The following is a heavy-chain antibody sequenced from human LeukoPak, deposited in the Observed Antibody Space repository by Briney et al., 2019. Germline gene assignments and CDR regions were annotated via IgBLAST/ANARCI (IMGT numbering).Heavy chain of an antibody. CDR1: GGTLTSYA. J-gene: IGHJ3*02. V-gene: IGHV1-69*01. CDR2: IIAIFGTA. CDR3: AAGLGFTMIVVADAFNI. Sequence: SVNLSCKASGGTLTSYAISRVRQAPGPGRGWMGGIIAIFGTANYAQKFQGRVTITADESTSTAYMALSSLRSEDTAVYYCAAGLGFTMIVVADAFNIWGQGTMVTVSS. D-gene: IGHD3-22*01.